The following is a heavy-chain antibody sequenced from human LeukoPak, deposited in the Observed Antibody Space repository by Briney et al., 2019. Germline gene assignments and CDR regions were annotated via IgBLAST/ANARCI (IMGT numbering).Heavy chain of an antibody. D-gene: IGHD2-15*01. CDR3: ARDCSGGSCYGAFDI. J-gene: IGHJ3*02. V-gene: IGHV4-30-4*01. CDR1: GASIRSGDYY. Sequence: SETLSLTCTVSGASIRSGDYYWSWIRQPPGKGLEWIGFIYDSGSTYYNPSLKSRVTISVDTSENRFSLKLSSVTATDTAVYYCARDCSGGSCYGAFDIWGQGTMVTVSS. CDR2: IYDSGST.